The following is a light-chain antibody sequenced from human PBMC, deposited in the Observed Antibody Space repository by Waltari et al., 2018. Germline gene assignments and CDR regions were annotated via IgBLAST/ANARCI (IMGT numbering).Light chain of an antibody. CDR1: SRDVGGYDY. J-gene: IGLJ1*01. Sequence: QSALTQPPSASGSPGQSVTISCTGTSRDVGGYDYVSWYQQHPGKAPKLIIYEVNKRPAGVPDRFSGSKSGNTASLTVSGLQAEDEADYYCSSYTSSNNCVFGTGTKVTVL. CDR3: SSYTSSNNCV. V-gene: IGLV2-8*01. CDR2: EVN.